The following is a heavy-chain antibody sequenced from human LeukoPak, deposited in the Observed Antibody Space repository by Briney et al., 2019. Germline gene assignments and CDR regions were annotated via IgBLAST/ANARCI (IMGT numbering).Heavy chain of an antibody. CDR1: GFTLGDSS. D-gene: IGHD5-18*01. J-gene: IGHJ4*02. CDR2: IAGKPYGGTT. CDR3: SRDSYGHDPRNSFDF. Sequence: GGSLRLSCIGSGFTLGDSSMSWFRQAPGKGLEWVGLIAGKPYGGTTSYAASVQGRFTISRDDSKNIAYLQMNSLKIEDTAMYYCSRDSYGHDPRNSFDFWGQGTLVTVSS. V-gene: IGHV3-49*03.